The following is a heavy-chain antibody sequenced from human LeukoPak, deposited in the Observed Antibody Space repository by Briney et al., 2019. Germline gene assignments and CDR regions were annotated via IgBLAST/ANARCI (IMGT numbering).Heavy chain of an antibody. V-gene: IGHV3-9*01. CDR2: ISWNSGSI. CDR3: AKDMCSGGSCYIDY. CDR1: GFTFEDYA. Sequence: QTGGSLRLSCAASGFTFEDYAMHWVRQAPGKGLEWVSGISWNSGSIGYADSVKGRFTISRDNAKNSLYLQMNSLRAEDTALYYCAKDMCSGGSCYIDYWGQGTLVTVSS. J-gene: IGHJ4*02. D-gene: IGHD2-15*01.